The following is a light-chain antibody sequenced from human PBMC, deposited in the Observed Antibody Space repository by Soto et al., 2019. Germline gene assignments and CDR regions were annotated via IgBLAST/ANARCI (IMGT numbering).Light chain of an antibody. CDR1: QSVSNNY. V-gene: IGKV3-11*01. CDR2: GAS. CDR3: QQRYNWPRIT. J-gene: IGKJ5*01. Sequence: EIVLTQSAGTLSRSPGERATLSWGASQSVSNNYLAWYQQKPGQAPRLLIYGASNRATGIPDRFSGSGSGTDFTLTISSLEPEDFAVYYCQQRYNWPRITFGQGTRLEIK.